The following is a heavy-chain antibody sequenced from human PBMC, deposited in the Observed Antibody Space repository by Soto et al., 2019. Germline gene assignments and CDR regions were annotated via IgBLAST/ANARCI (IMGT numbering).Heavy chain of an antibody. CDR1: GFTFSNYG. J-gene: IGHJ4*02. CDR2: ISDDGDKR. Sequence: GGSLRLSCVGSGFTFSNYGMYWVRQPPGKGLEWVALISDDGDKRYYADSVRGRLIISRDNSKDTLYLQMNSLGPDDTAVYFCAKARVRIVGANSFDYWGQGTPVTVSS. V-gene: IGHV3-30*18. D-gene: IGHD1-26*01. CDR3: AKARVRIVGANSFDY.